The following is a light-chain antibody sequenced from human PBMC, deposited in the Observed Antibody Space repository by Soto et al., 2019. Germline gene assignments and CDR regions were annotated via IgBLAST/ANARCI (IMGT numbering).Light chain of an antibody. J-gene: IGKJ4*01. Sequence: DIQMSQSPSSLSASIGDRITITCRASQSISTYLNWYQQKPGKAPRLLIYGASTLQNGVPSRFSGSGSATDYTLTISSLQPEDFATYYCQQSFITPPPTFGGGTTVEMK. V-gene: IGKV1-39*01. CDR1: QSISTY. CDR3: QQSFITPPPT. CDR2: GAS.